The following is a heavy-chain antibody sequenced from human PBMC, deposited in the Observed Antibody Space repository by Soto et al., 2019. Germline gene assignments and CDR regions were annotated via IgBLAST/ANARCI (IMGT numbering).Heavy chain of an antibody. CDR3: ASRIGTRPF. D-gene: IGHD6-6*01. Sequence: PSETLSLTCTVSGGSISSGDYYWSWIRQPPGKGLEWIGYIYYSGSTYYNSSLKSRVAISIDKPKNQFSLKLSSVTAADTAVYYCASRIGTRPFWGQGTLVTVS. CDR1: GGSISSGDYY. CDR2: IYYSGST. V-gene: IGHV4-30-4*01. J-gene: IGHJ4*02.